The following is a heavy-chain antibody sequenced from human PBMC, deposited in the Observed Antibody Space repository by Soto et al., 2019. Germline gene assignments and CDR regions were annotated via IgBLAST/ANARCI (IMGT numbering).Heavy chain of an antibody. V-gene: IGHV3-72*01. CDR1: GFTFSDHY. D-gene: IGHD1-26*01. CDR3: ARVWYSGSHGGWVVVDY. CDR2: TRDKGNSYTT. J-gene: IGHJ4*02. Sequence: EVQLVESGGDLAQPGGSLRLSCAASGFTFSDHYVDWVRQAPGKGLEWVGRTRDKGNSYTTEYAASVKGRFTISRDDSKNSLDLQMNSLKTEDTAVYYCARVWYSGSHGGWVVVDYWGQGTLVTVSS.